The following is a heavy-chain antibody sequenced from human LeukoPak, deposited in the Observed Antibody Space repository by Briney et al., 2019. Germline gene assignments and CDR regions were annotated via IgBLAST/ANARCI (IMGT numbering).Heavy chain of an antibody. V-gene: IGHV4-34*01. Sequence: SETLSLTCAVYGGSFGGYYWSWIRQPPGKGLEWIGEITHGGSTNYNPSLKSRVTISVDTSKNQFSLEFNSVTAADTAVYYCARGGWHSSSWYFEYWGQGTLVTVSS. CDR2: ITHGGST. CDR1: GGSFGGYY. CDR3: ARGGWHSSSWYFEY. D-gene: IGHD6-13*01. J-gene: IGHJ4*02.